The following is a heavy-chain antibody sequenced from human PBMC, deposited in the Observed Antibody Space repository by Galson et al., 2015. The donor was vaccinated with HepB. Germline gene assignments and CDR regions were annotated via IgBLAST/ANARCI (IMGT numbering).Heavy chain of an antibody. J-gene: IGHJ3*01. D-gene: IGHD3/OR15-3a*01. CDR1: GVTLNSNG. CDR3: AKDYTVMWTITAFDV. Sequence: SLRLSCALSGVTLNSNGLHWVRQVPGKGLEWVAFIRYDGRRQYYGGSVKGRFTVSRDNSNNTMFLQINSLRPDDTGLYYCAKDYTVMWTITAFDVWGQGTMVSDSS. CDR2: IRYDGRRQ. V-gene: IGHV3-30*02.